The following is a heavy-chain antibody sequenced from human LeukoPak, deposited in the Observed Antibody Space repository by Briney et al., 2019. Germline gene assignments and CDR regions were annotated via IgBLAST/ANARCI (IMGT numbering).Heavy chain of an antibody. CDR1: GGSLSGYY. D-gene: IGHD3-3*01. V-gene: IGHV4-34*01. Sequence: SETLSLTCAVYGGSLSGYYWSWIRQPPGKGLEWIGEINHSGSTNYNPSLKSRVTISVDTSKNQFSLKLSSVTAADTAVYYCASGRATDFWSGYRPYYYYGMDVWGQGTTVTVSS. J-gene: IGHJ6*02. CDR2: INHSGST. CDR3: ASGRATDFWSGYRPYYYYGMDV.